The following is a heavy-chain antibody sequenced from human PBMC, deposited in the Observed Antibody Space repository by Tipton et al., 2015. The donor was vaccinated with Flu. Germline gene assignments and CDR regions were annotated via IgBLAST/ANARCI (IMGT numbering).Heavy chain of an antibody. D-gene: IGHD5-18*01. CDR3: ARHGESDTAMVGLGMDV. Sequence: QLVQSGAEVKKPGESLKISCKGSGYSFTSYWIGWVRQMPGKGLEWMGIIYPSDSDTRYSPSFQGQVTISADKSISTAYLQWSSLKASDTAMYYCARHGESDTAMVGLGMDVWGQGTTVTVSS. V-gene: IGHV5-51*01. CDR1: GYSFTSYW. CDR2: IYPSDSDT. J-gene: IGHJ6*02.